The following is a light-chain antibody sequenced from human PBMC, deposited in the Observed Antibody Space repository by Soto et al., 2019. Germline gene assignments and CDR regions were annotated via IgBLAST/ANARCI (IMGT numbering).Light chain of an antibody. J-gene: IGKJ5*01. V-gene: IGKV1-39*01. CDR3: QQSYGTPIT. CDR1: QGIGSA. Sequence: GDRVTISCRASQGIGSALAWYQQKPGKAPNLLIYVASSLQSEVPSRFSGSGSGTDFTLTITSLQPEDFATYYCQQSYGTPITFGQGTRLEIK. CDR2: VAS.